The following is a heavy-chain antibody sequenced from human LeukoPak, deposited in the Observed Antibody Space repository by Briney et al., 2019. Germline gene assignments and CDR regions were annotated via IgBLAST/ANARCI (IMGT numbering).Heavy chain of an antibody. CDR1: GGSISSGSYY. J-gene: IGHJ6*03. V-gene: IGHV4-61*02. D-gene: IGHD4-23*01. CDR3: ARGGTPTTVVTQDYYYYYMDV. CDR2: IYTSGST. Sequence: SETLSLTCTVSGGSISSGSYYWSWIRQPAGKGLEWIGRIYTSGSTNYNPSLKSRVTISVDTSKNQFSLKLSSVTAADTAVYYCARGGTPTTVVTQDYYYYYMDVWGKGTTVTVSS.